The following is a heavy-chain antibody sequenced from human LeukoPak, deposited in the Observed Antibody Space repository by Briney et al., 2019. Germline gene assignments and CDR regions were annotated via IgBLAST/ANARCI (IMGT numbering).Heavy chain of an antibody. J-gene: IGHJ6*03. D-gene: IGHD7-27*01. CDR3: SKDPGEGYMDV. Sequence: GGSLRLACTASGFTFGDYAMSWFRQAPGKGLEWVGFIRSKAYGGTTEYAASVKGRSTISRDDSKNTLYLQMNSLRAEDTAVYYCSKDPGEGYMDVWGKGTTVTVSS. V-gene: IGHV3-49*03. CDR2: IRSKAYGGTT. CDR1: GFTFGDYA.